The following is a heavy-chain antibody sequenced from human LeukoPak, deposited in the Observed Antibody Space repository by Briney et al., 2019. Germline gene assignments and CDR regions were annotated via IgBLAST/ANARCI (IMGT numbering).Heavy chain of an antibody. CDR3: ARARIMVRGVIYDFDP. V-gene: IGHV1-2*02. J-gene: IGHJ5*02. D-gene: IGHD3-10*01. Sequence: ASVKVSCKASGYTFTGYYMHWVRQAPGQGLEWMGWINPNSGGTNYAQKFQGRVTMTRDTSISTAYMELSRLRSDDTAVYYCARARIMVRGVIYDFDPWGQGTLVTVSS. CDR1: GYTFTGYY. CDR2: INPNSGGT.